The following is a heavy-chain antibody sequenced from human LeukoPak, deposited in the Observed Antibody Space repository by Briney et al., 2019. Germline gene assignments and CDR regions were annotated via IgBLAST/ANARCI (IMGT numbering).Heavy chain of an antibody. V-gene: IGHV3-21*01. CDR2: ISSSSSYI. Sequence: GGSLRLSCAASGFTFSSYSMNWVRQAPGKGLEWVSSISSSSSYIYYADSVKGRFTISRANAKNSLYLQMNSLRAEDTAVYSCATADCDVFDIWGQGTMVTVSS. CDR3: ATADCDVFDI. J-gene: IGHJ3*02. CDR1: GFTFSSYS. D-gene: IGHD2-21*01.